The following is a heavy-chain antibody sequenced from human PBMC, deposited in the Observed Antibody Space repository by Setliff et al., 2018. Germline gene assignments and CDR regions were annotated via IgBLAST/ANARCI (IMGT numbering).Heavy chain of an antibody. CDR1: GGTFSSYG. D-gene: IGHD5-18*01. CDR2: TIPMFGTT. J-gene: IGHJ6*03. V-gene: IGHV1-69*05. CDR3: AREGVDTRSSTDYRYYMDL. Sequence: SVKVSCKASGGTFSSYGITWVRQAPGQGLEWMGGTIPMFGTTNYARKFRGRVTIITDESTSTAFMQLSSLRSEDTAVYYCAREGVDTRSSTDYRYYMDLWGKGTTVTVSS.